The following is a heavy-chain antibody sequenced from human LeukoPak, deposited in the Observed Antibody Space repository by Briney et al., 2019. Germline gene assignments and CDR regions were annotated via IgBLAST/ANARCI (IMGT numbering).Heavy chain of an antibody. CDR3: ARRSLGLVTRGGTTYYFDY. CDR2: IYYSGST. J-gene: IGHJ4*02. CDR1: GGSISSSSYY. V-gene: IGHV4-39*01. D-gene: IGHD6-19*01. Sequence: SETLSLTCTVSGGSISSSSYYWGWIRQPPGKGLEWIGSIYYSGSTYYNPSLKSRVTISVDTSKNQFSLKLSSVTAADTAVYYCARRSLGLVTRGGTTYYFDYWGQGTLVTVSS.